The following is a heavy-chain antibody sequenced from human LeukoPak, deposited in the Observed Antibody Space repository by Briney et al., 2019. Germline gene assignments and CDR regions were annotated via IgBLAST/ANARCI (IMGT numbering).Heavy chain of an antibody. CDR3: ATEVGAPRTWYFDL. Sequence: ASVKVSCKVSGYTLTELSMRWVRQAPGKGLEWMGGFDPEDGETIYAQKFQGRVTMTEDTSTDTAYMELSSLRSEDTAVYYCATEVGAPRTWYFDLWGRGTLVTVSS. CDR2: FDPEDGET. J-gene: IGHJ2*01. CDR1: GYTLTELS. D-gene: IGHD1-26*01. V-gene: IGHV1-24*01.